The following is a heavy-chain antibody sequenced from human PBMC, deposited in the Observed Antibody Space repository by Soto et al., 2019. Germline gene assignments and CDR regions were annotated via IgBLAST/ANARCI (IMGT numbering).Heavy chain of an antibody. D-gene: IGHD3-9*01. CDR3: AGSDILSGYFSY. CDR2: MNPNSGNT. Sequence: ASVKVSCKASGYTLTSYDINWVRQAPGQGLEWMGWMNPNSGNTGSAQKFQGRVTMTRNTSISTVHMELSSLRSEDTAVYYCAGSDILSGYFSYWGQGTQVTVSS. CDR1: GYTLTSYD. J-gene: IGHJ4*02. V-gene: IGHV1-8*01.